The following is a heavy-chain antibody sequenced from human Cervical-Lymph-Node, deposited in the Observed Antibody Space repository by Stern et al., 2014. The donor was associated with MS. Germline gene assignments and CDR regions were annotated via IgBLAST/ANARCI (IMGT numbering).Heavy chain of an antibody. Sequence: EMQLVESGAEVKKPGESLQISCQGSGFSFTGYWIGWVRQMPGKGLEWMGNIYPEDSDTRHSPSYQGHVTISVDKSISTAYLQWTSLRASDTAMYFCARRNGDLAFDYWGQGTPVTVSS. CDR1: GFSFTGYW. J-gene: IGHJ4*02. CDR2: IYPEDSDT. CDR3: ARRNGDLAFDY. V-gene: IGHV5-51*01. D-gene: IGHD2-21*01.